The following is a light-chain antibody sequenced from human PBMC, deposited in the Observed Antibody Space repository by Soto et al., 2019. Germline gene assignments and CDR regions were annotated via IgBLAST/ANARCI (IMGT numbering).Light chain of an antibody. CDR1: SSDVGGYNY. Sequence: QSALTQPASVSGSPGQSITISCTGTSSDVGGYNYVSWYQQHPVKAPKLMIYDVTNRPSGVSDRFSGSNFGNTASLTISGLPAWGEADYYCSSYTSSSTPYVFGTGTKVTVL. CDR3: SSYTSSSTPYV. V-gene: IGLV2-14*01. J-gene: IGLJ1*01. CDR2: DVT.